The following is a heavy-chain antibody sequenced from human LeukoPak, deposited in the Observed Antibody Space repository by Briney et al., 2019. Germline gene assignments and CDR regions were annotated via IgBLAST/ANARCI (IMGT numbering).Heavy chain of an antibody. CDR1: GYTFTSYD. D-gene: IGHD3-3*01. J-gene: IGHJ6*02. CDR2: MNPNSGNT. Sequence: ASVKVSCKASGYTFTSYDINWVRQATGQGLEWMGWMNPNSGNTGYARKFQGRVTMTRNTSISTAYMELSSLRSEDTAVYYCARGGYDFWSGPYGMDVWGQGTTVTVSS. CDR3: ARGGYDFWSGPYGMDV. V-gene: IGHV1-8*01.